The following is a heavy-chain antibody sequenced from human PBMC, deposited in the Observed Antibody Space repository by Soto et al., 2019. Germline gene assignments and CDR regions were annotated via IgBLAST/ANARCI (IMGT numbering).Heavy chain of an antibody. Sequence: LRLSCAASGFTFSSYAMSWVRQAPGKGLEWVSAISGSGGSTYYADSVKGRFTISRDNSKNTLYLQMNSLRAEDTAVYYCAKDLTDDVLRYFDWLSFVYWGQGTLVTVSS. J-gene: IGHJ4*02. CDR1: GFTFSSYA. CDR2: ISGSGGST. V-gene: IGHV3-23*01. CDR3: AKDLTDDVLRYFDWLSFVY. D-gene: IGHD3-9*01.